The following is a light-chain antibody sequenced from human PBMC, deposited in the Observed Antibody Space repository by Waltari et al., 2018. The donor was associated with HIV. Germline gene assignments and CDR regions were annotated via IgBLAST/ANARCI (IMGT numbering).Light chain of an antibody. CDR2: NNN. CDR1: TAHIRPGHD. V-gene: IGLV1-40*01. Sequence: QPTLTQPPSASGAPAQWVTITCTGSTAHIRPGHDTQCFQQVPGTAPKLLIYNNNGRPSGFPDRFSGSKSGTSASLAITGLQAEDESDYYCQSYDNSLNGWVFGGGTKLTVL. CDR3: QSYDNSLNGWV. J-gene: IGLJ3*02.